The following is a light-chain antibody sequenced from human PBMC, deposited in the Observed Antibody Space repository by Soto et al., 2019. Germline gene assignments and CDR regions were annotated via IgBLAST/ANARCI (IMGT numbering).Light chain of an antibody. CDR1: QSVSSN. CDR3: QQSNNGLWT. CDR2: GAS. V-gene: IGKV3-15*01. Sequence: EIVMTQSPATLSVSPGERATLACRASQSVSSNLACYQQKHGQAPRLLIYGASSRATGIPARFSGSGSGTEFNLTISSLQSEDFTVYYFQQSNNGLWTFGQGTNVEIK. J-gene: IGKJ1*01.